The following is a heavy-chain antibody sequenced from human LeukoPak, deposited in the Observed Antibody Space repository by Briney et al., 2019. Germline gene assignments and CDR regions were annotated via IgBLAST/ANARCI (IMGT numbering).Heavy chain of an antibody. Sequence: PSETLSLTCAVSGGSISSGGYSWSWIRQPPGKGLEWIGYIYHSGSTYYNPSLKSRVTISVDRSKNQFSLKLSSVTAADTAVYYCARHITMVRGAGFDYWGQGTLVTVSS. CDR3: ARHITMVRGAGFDY. J-gene: IGHJ4*02. D-gene: IGHD3-10*01. CDR1: GGSISSGGYS. V-gene: IGHV4-30-2*01. CDR2: IYHSGST.